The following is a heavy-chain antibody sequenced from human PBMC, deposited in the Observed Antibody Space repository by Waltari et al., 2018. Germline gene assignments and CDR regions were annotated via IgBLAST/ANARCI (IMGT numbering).Heavy chain of an antibody. D-gene: IGHD3-9*01. J-gene: IGHJ4*02. Sequence: QVQLQQWGAGLLKPSETLSLTCAVYGGSFSGYYWSWIRQPPGKGLEWIGEINHRGSNNYNPSLKSRVTISVDTSKNQFSLKLSSVTAADTAVYYCARGSRTLTGYPHLDYWGQGTLVTVSS. V-gene: IGHV4-34*01. CDR3: ARGSRTLTGYPHLDY. CDR2: INHRGSN. CDR1: GGSFSGYY.